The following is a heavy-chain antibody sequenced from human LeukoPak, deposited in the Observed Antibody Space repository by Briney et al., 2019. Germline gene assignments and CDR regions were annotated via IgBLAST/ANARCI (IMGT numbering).Heavy chain of an antibody. CDR1: GYSFTSYW. CDR2: IYPGDSDT. CDR3: ARHYYYGSGSYGPGDY. Sequence: GESLKISCKGSGYSFTSYWIGCVRQMPGKGLEWMGIIYPGDSDTRYSPSFQGQVTISADKSISTAYLQWSSLKASDTAMYYCARHYYYGSGSYGPGDYWGQGTLVTVSS. J-gene: IGHJ4*02. D-gene: IGHD3-10*01. V-gene: IGHV5-51*01.